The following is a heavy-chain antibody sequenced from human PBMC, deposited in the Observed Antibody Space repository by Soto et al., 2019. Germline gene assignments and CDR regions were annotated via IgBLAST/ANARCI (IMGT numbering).Heavy chain of an antibody. CDR2: ISAYNGNT. J-gene: IGHJ6*02. CDR1: GYTFSNYG. V-gene: IGHV1-18*01. CDR3: ASSFTSSQWRYGMDV. Sequence: QVQLVQSGAEVKKPRASVKVSCKASGYTFSNYGFSWVRQAPGQRLEWMGWISAYNGNTNYAQKVQGRVTMTTDTYTGTAYMELRSLRAADTAVYYCASSFTSSQWRYGMDVWGQGTTVTVSS. D-gene: IGHD2-2*01.